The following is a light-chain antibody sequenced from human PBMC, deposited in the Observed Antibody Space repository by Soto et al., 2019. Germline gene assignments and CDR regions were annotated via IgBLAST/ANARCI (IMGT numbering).Light chain of an antibody. CDR1: QSVSSY. CDR2: DAS. CDR3: QQRSNGALLT. V-gene: IGKV3-11*01. Sequence: EIVLTQSPATLSLSPGERATLSCRASQSVSSYLAWYQQKPGQAPRLLIYDASNRATGIPARFSGSGSGTDFTLTISSLEPEDFAVYYCQQRSNGALLTFGPGTKVDIK. J-gene: IGKJ3*01.